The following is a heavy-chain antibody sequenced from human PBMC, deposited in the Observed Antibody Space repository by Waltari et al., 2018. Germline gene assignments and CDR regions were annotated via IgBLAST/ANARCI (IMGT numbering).Heavy chain of an antibody. V-gene: IGHV3-74*01. CDR1: GFRFSNYW. Sequence: EEQLLESGGGLVQPGDSLRLSCAGSGFRFSNYWMNWVRQAPGRGLVWVERIRDDETSISYADAVKGRLTISRDNAKITVYLQMKRLRVEDTAVYYCARLAPRTYRSPVPGRHYYYGMDVWGQGTTVTVSS. CDR3: ARLAPRTYRSPVPGRHYYYGMDV. J-gene: IGHJ6*02. D-gene: IGHD3-10*01. CDR2: IRDDETSI.